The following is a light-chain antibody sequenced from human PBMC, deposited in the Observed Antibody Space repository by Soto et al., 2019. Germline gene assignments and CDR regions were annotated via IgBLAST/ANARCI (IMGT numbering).Light chain of an antibody. CDR3: SSYQSSSTPYV. CDR2: QVN. J-gene: IGLJ1*01. V-gene: IGLV2-14*01. CDR1: SSDIGFYNY. Sequence: QSALTQPASVSGSPRQSITISCSGTSSDIGFYNYVSWYQQHPGKAPKLIIHQVNNRPSGISARFSGSKFGNTASLTISGLQAEDEADYFCSSYQSSSTPYVFGTGTKVTVL.